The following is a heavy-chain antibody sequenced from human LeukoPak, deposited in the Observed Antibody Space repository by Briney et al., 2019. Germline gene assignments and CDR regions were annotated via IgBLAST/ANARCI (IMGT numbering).Heavy chain of an antibody. V-gene: IGHV4-38-2*01. CDR3: ASYYASGVSAYDYFGMDV. J-gene: IGHJ6*04. CDR1: GYSISSGYY. D-gene: IGHD3-10*01. CDR2: MYHNRGT. Sequence: SETLSLTCAVSGYSISSGYYWGWIRQPPGKGLDWIGSMYHNRGTYYNPSLKSRVTISMDTSKNQFSLRLSSVTVADTAVYYCASYYASGVSAYDYFGMDVWGKGTTVTVSS.